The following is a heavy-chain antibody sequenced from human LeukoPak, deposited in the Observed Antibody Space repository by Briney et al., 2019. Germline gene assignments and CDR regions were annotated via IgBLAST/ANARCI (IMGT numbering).Heavy chain of an antibody. V-gene: IGHV4-59*08. CDR3: ARRPNSDWAFDY. Sequence: SETLSLTCTVSGGSITSHYWSWIRQPPGRGLEWIGHIRYTGNTNYNPSPKSRVTMSVDTSKNQFSLKVSSVTAADTAVYYCARRPNSDWAFDYWGQGTLVTVSS. D-gene: IGHD6-19*01. CDR1: GGSITSHY. CDR2: IRYTGNT. J-gene: IGHJ4*02.